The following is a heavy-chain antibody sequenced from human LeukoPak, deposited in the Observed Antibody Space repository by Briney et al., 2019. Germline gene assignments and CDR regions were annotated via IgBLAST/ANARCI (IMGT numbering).Heavy chain of an antibody. V-gene: IGHV1-69*05. Sequence: SVKVSCKASGGTFSSYAISWVRQAPGQGLEWMGRIIPIFGTANYAQKFQGRVTITTDESTSTAYLELSSLRSEDTAVYYCARGSSSYYYDSSGYYELDYWGQGTLVTVSS. D-gene: IGHD3-22*01. CDR1: GGTFSSYA. CDR2: IIPIFGTA. J-gene: IGHJ4*02. CDR3: ARGSSSYYYDSSGYYELDY.